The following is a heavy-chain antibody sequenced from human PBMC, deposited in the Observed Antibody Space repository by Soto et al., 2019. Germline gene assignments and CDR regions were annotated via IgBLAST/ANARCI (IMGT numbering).Heavy chain of an antibody. CDR2: IWYDGSNK. CDR1: GFTFSSYG. V-gene: IGHV3-33*01. J-gene: IGHJ4*02. Sequence: QVQLVESGGGVVQPGRSLRLSCAASGFTFSSYGMHWVRQAPGKGLEWVAVIWYDGSNKYYADSVKGRFTISRDNSKNTLYLQMNSLRAEDTAVYYCARDAGGYSSSWYGFDYWGQGTLVTVSS. CDR3: ARDAGGYSSSWYGFDY. D-gene: IGHD6-13*01.